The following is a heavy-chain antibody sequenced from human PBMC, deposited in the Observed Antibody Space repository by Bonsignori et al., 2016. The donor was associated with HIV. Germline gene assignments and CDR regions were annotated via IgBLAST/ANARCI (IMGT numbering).Heavy chain of an antibody. CDR3: VRGAYYDFWSGYYNGPFDY. Sequence: WIRQPPGKGLVWVSRVDVDGSGTAYPDSVKGRFTISRDNAKNMLYLQMNSLRAEDTAVYYCVRGAYYDFWSGYYNGPFDYWGQGTLVTVSS. CDR2: VDVDGSGT. D-gene: IGHD3-3*01. V-gene: IGHV3-74*03. J-gene: IGHJ4*02.